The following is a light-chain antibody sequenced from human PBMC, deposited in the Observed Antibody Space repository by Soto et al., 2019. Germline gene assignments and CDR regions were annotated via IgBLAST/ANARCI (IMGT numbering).Light chain of an antibody. J-gene: IGKJ1*01. CDR1: QSLNGR. V-gene: IGKV1-5*01. CDR3: QQYNYLST. CDR2: DVS. Sequence: DVQMTPSTSTLSPSVGDRVTITCRASQSLNGRLAWYQQRPGQAPNLLIYDVSTLETGVPSRFSGTGSETEFTLTISGLQPDDFATYYCQQYNYLSTFGPGTKVDIK.